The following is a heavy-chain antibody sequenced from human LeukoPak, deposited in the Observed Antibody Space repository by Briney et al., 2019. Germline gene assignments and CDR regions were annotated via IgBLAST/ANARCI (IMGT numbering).Heavy chain of an antibody. CDR1: GFTFNTYS. CDR3: ARGRDLFDS. Sequence: GGSLRLSCVASGFTFNTYSMNWFRQAPGRGLEWISYISSSSATIYYADSVKGRFTISRDNAKNSLYLQMNSLRAEDTAVYYCARGRDLFDSWGQGTLVIVSS. V-gene: IGHV3-48*04. CDR2: ISSSSATI. J-gene: IGHJ4*02.